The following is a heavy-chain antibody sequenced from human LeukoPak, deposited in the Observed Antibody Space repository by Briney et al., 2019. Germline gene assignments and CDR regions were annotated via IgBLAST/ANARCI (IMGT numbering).Heavy chain of an antibody. CDR3: AKEGGYYDRGGYYWDFLY. V-gene: IGHV3-23*01. J-gene: IGHJ4*02. Sequence: QPGGSLKLSCAASGFTFSNHNMYWVRRAPGKGLEWVSTISGGGSTYFADSVKGRFTISGDNSKKTLFLQMNSLRAEDTAVYYCAKEGGYYDRGGYYWDFLYWGQGTLVTVSS. D-gene: IGHD3-22*01. CDR1: GFTFSNHN. CDR2: ISGGGST.